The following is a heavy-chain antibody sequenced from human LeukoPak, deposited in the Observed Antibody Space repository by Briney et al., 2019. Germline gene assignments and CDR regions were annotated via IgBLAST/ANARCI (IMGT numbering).Heavy chain of an antibody. CDR3: ARGRAVAGPFDY. J-gene: IGHJ4*02. D-gene: IGHD6-19*01. Sequence: PGGSLRFSCAASGFTFSSYAMHWVRQAPGKGLEWVAVISYDGSNKYYADSVKGRFTISRDNSKNTLYLQMNSLRAEDTAVYYCARGRAVAGPFDYWGQGTLVTVSS. V-gene: IGHV3-30*04. CDR2: ISYDGSNK. CDR1: GFTFSSYA.